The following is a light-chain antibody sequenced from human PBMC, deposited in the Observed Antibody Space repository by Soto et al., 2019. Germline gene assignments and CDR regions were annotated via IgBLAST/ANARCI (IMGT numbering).Light chain of an antibody. V-gene: IGKV1-9*01. CDR3: QQYKNWPRT. J-gene: IGKJ4*02. CDR1: QGISSY. CDR2: AAT. Sequence: PLAPSPSFPSASVGNRVTIPFLASQGISSYLDWYQQKPGKAPALLIYAATSLQSGVPSRFSGSGSGTEFTLTISSLQSEDFAVYYCQQYKNWPRTFGRGTKVDI.